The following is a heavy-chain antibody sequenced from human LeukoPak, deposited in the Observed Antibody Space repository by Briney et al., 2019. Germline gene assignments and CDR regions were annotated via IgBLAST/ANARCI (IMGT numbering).Heavy chain of an antibody. CDR2: IYPGDSDT. J-gene: IGHJ3*02. D-gene: IGHD3-22*01. V-gene: IGHV5-51*01. Sequence: AGESLKISCKGSGYSFTSYWIGWVRQMPGKGLEWMGIIYPGDSDTRYSPSFQGQVTISADKSISTAYLQWSSLKASDTAMYYCARGAYYYDSSGSPHAFDIWGQGTMVTVSS. CDR1: GYSFTSYW. CDR3: ARGAYYYDSSGSPHAFDI.